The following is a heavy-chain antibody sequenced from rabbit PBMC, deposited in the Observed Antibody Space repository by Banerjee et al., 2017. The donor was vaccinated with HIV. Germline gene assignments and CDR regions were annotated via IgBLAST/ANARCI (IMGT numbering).Heavy chain of an antibody. CDR3: ARGYGGYATSRLDL. D-gene: IGHD6-1*01. CDR1: GFSFSSSCW. V-gene: IGHV1S45*01. CDR2: IYAGSGST. J-gene: IGHJ3*01. Sequence: QEQLEESGGDLVKPEGSLTLTCTASGFSFSSSCWICWVRQAPGKGLEWIGCIYAGSGSTDYASWAKGRFTISKTSSTTVTLQMTSLTAADTATYFCARGYGGYATSRLDLWGPGTLVTVS.